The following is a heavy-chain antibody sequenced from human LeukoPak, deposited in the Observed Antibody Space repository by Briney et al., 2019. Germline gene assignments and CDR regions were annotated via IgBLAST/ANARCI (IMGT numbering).Heavy chain of an antibody. Sequence: PSQTLSLTCSVSGDSTNNYYWNWIRQPPGKGLEWIGYGHYTGRTKYNPSLNSRVTFSVDTSKSQFSLKLISVTAADTAVYYCARWGEATALRIHAFDIWDQGTMVTVSS. CDR1: GDSTNNYY. CDR3: ARWGEATALRIHAFDI. J-gene: IGHJ3*02. D-gene: IGHD1-26*01. V-gene: IGHV4-59*01. CDR2: GHYTGRT.